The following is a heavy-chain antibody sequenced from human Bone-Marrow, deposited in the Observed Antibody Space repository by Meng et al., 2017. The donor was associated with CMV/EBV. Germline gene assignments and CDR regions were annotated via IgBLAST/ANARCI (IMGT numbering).Heavy chain of an antibody. CDR2: ISSSGSTI. V-gene: IGHV3-48*03. D-gene: IGHD6-13*01. Sequence: GESLKISCAASGFTFSSYEMNWVRQAPGKGLEWVSYISSSGSTIYYADSVKGRFTISRDNAKNSLYLQMNSLRAEDTAVYYCARVKGSSSWYRVNWFDPWGQGTLVTVSS. J-gene: IGHJ5*02. CDR1: GFTFSSYE. CDR3: ARVKGSSSWYRVNWFDP.